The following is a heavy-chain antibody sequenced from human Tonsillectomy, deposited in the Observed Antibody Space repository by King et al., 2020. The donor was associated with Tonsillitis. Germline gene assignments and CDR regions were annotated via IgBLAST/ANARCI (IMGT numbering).Heavy chain of an antibody. CDR1: GFTFDDYA. D-gene: IGHD1-7*01. Sequence: VQLVKSGGGLVQPGRSLRLSCAASGFTFDDYAMHWVRQAPGKGLEWVSGISWNSGSIGYADSVKGRFTISRDNAKNSLYLQMNSLRAEDTALYYCAKSTGTTSRGSFDYWGQGTLVTVSS. J-gene: IGHJ4*02. CDR3: AKSTGTTSRGSFDY. V-gene: IGHV3-9*01. CDR2: ISWNSGSI.